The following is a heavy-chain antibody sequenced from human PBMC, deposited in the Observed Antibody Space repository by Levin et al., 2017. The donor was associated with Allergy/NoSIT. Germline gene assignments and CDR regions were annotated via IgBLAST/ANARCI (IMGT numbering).Heavy chain of an antibody. CDR1: GFTFSSYA. D-gene: IGHD1-26*01. J-gene: IGHJ3*02. V-gene: IGHV3-30-3*01. Sequence: GESLKISCAASGFTFSSYAMHWVRQAPGKGLEWVAVISYDGSNKYYADSVKGRFTISRDNSKNTLYLQMNSLRAEDTAVYYCARPKWELLNGVLDQAFDIWGQGTMVTVSS. CDR3: ARPKWELLNGVLDQAFDI. CDR2: ISYDGSNK.